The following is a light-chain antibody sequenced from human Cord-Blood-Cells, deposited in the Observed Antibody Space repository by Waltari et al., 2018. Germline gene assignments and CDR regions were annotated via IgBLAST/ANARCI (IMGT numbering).Light chain of an antibody. J-gene: IGLJ3*02. CDR2: EGS. Sequence: QSALTQPASVSGSPAQSITISCTGTSSDVGSYNLVSWYQQHPGKAHKLMIYEGSKRPSGVSNRFSGSKSGNTASLTISGLQAEDEADYYCCSYAGSSTLVFGGGTKLTVL. CDR3: CSYAGSSTLV. V-gene: IGLV2-23*01. CDR1: SSDVGSYNL.